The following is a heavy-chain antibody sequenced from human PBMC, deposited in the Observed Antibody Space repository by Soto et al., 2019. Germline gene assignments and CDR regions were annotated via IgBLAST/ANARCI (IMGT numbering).Heavy chain of an antibody. D-gene: IGHD4-17*01. J-gene: IGHJ4*02. CDR1: GDSVSSSDYF. Sequence: QVQLQESGPGLVKPSQTLSLTCTVSGDSVSSSDYFWNWIRQRPGKGLEWIGYIYSSGSTYYNPSLNSRLTISVDTSKNQFSLNLNSVTAADTAVYYCARSYTVTTGADFDYWGQGTLVTVSS. V-gene: IGHV4-31*03. CDR3: ARSYTVTTGADFDY. CDR2: IYSSGST.